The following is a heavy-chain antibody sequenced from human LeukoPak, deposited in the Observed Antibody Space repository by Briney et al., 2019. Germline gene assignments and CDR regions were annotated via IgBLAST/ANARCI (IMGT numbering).Heavy chain of an antibody. CDR3: ARVVVVPAGPMDV. V-gene: IGHV4-59*01. CDR2: IYYSGST. D-gene: IGHD2-2*01. Sequence: PSETLSLTCTVSGGSISSYYWSWIRQPPGKGLEWIGYIYYSGSTNYNPSLKSRVTISVDTSKNQFSLKLSSVTAADTAVYYCARVVVVPAGPMDVWGKGTTVTVSS. J-gene: IGHJ6*03. CDR1: GGSISSYY.